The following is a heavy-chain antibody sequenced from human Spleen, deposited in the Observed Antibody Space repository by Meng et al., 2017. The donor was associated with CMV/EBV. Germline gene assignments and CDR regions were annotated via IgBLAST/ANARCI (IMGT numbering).Heavy chain of an antibody. J-gene: IGHJ5*02. CDR3: ARDAHNGYKP. CDR1: GYTFTSYA. Sequence: QVQLVQSGAEVKKPGASVKVSCKASGYTFTSYAMHWVRQAPGQRLEWMGWSNAGNGNTKYSQEFQGRVTITRDTSASTAYMELRSLRSDDTAVYYCARDAHNGYKPWGQGTLVTVSS. CDR2: SNAGNGNT. V-gene: IGHV1-3*02. D-gene: IGHD1-14*01.